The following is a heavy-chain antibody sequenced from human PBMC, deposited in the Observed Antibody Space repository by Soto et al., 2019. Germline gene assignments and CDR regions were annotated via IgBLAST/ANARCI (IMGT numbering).Heavy chain of an antibody. CDR2: MNPNSGNT. J-gene: IGHJ6*03. CDR1: GYTFTSYD. CDR3: ARAVEKDIVVVVAATAYYYYMDV. V-gene: IGHV1-8*01. Sequence: ASVKVSCKASGYTFTSYDINWVRQATGQGLEWMGWMNPNSGNTGYAQKFQGRVTMTRNTSISTAYMELGSLRSEDTAVYYCARAVEKDIVVVVAATAYYYYMDVWGKGTTVTVSS. D-gene: IGHD2-15*01.